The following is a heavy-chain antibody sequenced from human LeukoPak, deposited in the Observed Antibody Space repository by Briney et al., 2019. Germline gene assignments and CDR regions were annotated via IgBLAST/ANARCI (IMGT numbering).Heavy chain of an antibody. CDR3: ARDRGMDYYGSGSHDY. CDR1: GYSISSGYY. CDR2: IYHSGST. Sequence: SETLSLTCTVSGYSISSGYYWGWIRQPPGKGLEWIGSIYHSGSTYYNPSLKSRVTISVDTSKNQFSLKLSSVTAADTAVYYCARDRGMDYYGSGSHDYWGQGTLVTVSS. V-gene: IGHV4-38-2*02. J-gene: IGHJ4*02. D-gene: IGHD3-10*01.